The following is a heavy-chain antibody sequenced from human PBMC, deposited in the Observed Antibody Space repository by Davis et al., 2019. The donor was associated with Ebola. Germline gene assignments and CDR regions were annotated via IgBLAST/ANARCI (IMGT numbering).Heavy chain of an antibody. D-gene: IGHD6-19*01. CDR3: ARDSSGWYYFDY. Sequence: ASVKVSCKASGYTFTSYGISWVRQAPGQGLEWMGWISAYNGNTNYAQQLQGRVTMTTVTSTSTAYMELSRLRSEDTAVYYCARDSSGWYYFDYWGQGTLVTVSS. CDR1: GYTFTSYG. V-gene: IGHV1-18*04. CDR2: ISAYNGNT. J-gene: IGHJ4*02.